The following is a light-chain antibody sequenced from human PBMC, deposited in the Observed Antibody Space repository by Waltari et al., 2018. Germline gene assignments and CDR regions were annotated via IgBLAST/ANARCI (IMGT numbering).Light chain of an antibody. CDR3: SSYSIGDTPYV. V-gene: IGLV2-14*03. CDR1: SSDTGAFNF. J-gene: IGLJ1*01. CDR2: EIS. Sequence: AQTQPASVSGSPGQSISIPCTATSSDTGAFNFVSCYQQPPGSLPKLLIYEISKRPSTVSSRFSGSKSGHTASLTISGLQAEDEADYYCSSYSIGDTPYVFGSGTRVTVL.